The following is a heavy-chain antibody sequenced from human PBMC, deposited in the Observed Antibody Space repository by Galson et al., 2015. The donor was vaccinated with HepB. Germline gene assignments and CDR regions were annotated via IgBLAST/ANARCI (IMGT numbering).Heavy chain of an antibody. J-gene: IGHJ4*02. V-gene: IGHV4-39*07. Sequence: QVQLQESGPELVKPSETLSLTCTVSGGSISSSSYYWGWIRQPPGKGLEWIGSIYYSGSTYYNPSLKSRVTISVDTSKSQFSLKLSSVTAADTAVYYCAREKKVGGSGWYQPLDYWGQGTLVTVSS. CDR2: IYYSGST. CDR3: AREKKVGGSGWYQPLDY. D-gene: IGHD6-19*01. CDR1: GGSISSSSYY.